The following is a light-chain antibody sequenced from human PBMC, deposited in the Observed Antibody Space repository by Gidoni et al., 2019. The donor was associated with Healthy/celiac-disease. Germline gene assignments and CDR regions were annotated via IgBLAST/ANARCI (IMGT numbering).Light chain of an antibody. CDR1: QSISSY. CDR3: QQSYSTPPF. J-gene: IGKJ4*01. Sequence: DIQMNQSPSSLSASVGDRVTITCRASQSISSYLNWYQQKPGKAPKLLIYAASSLQSGVPSRFSGSGSGTDFTLTISSLQPEDFATYYCQQSYSTPPFFGGGTKVEIK. V-gene: IGKV1-39*01. CDR2: AAS.